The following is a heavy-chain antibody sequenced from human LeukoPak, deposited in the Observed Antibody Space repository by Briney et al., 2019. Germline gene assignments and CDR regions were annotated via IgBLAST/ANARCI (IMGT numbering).Heavy chain of an antibody. CDR1: GDSVSSNSAA. CDR3: ARVKYYYDSSGTRGAGMDV. V-gene: IGHV6-1*01. J-gene: IGHJ6*02. CDR2: TYYRSKWYN. D-gene: IGHD3-22*01. Sequence: SQTLSLTCAISGDSVSSNSAAWNWIRQSPSRALEWLGRTYYRSKWYNDYAVSVKSRITINPDTSKNQFSLQLNSVTPEDTAVYHCARVKYYYDSSGTRGAGMDVWGQGTTVTVSS.